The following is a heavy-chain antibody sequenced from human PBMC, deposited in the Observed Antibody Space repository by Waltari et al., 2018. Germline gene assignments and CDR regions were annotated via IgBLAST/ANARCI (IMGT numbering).Heavy chain of an antibody. CDR1: GGSISSSSYY. J-gene: IGHJ4*02. V-gene: IGHV4-39*07. D-gene: IGHD6-19*01. CDR2: IYYRGRT. CDR3: ARCSSSSGKDY. Sequence: QLQLQESGPGLVKPSETLSLTCTVSGGSISSSSYYWGWIRQPPGKGLEWIGSIYYRGRTYYHPSVKSRGNRTVDTAKNQCALKLSSVTAAETAVYYCARCSSSSGKDYWGQGTLVTVSS.